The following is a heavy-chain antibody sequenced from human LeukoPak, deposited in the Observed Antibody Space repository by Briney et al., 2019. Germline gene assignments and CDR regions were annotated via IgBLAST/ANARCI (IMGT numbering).Heavy chain of an antibody. V-gene: IGHV4-39*01. CDR3: ARLGYCSSTSCYRSWFDP. CDR1: GGSISSSSYF. CDR2: IYYSGST. Sequence: SETLSLTCTVSGGSISSSSYFWGWVRQPPGKGLEWIGTIYYSGSTYYNPSLKSRVTMSIDTSKNQFSLKLNSVTAADTAVYYCARLGYCSSTSCYRSWFDPWGQGTLVTVSS. J-gene: IGHJ5*02. D-gene: IGHD2-2*01.